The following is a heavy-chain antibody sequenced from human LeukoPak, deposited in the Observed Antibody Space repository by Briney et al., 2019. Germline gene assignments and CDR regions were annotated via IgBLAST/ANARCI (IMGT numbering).Heavy chain of an antibody. CDR2: IYYSRTT. CDR3: ARDRCGRTSCYPGTFDI. D-gene: IGHD2-2*01. Sequence: SETLSLTCTVSGGSISSGDYYWRWLRPPPGKGLEWLGYIYYSRTTNYNPALKSRVTISVDTSKNQFSLKLNSVTAADTAVYYCARDRCGRTSCYPGTFDIWGQGTMVTVSS. CDR1: GGSISSGDYY. J-gene: IGHJ3*02. V-gene: IGHV4-61*08.